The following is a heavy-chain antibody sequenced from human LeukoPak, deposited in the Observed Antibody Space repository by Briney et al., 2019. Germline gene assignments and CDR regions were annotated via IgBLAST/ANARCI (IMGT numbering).Heavy chain of an antibody. CDR3: AREGLRYYYYMDV. Sequence: ASMKVSCKASGYTFTGYFIHWVRQAPGQGLEWMGWINPNSGGTNYAQKFQGRVTMTRDTSISTAYMELSRLRSDDTAVYYCAREGLRYYYYMDVWGKGTTVTVSS. CDR2: INPNSGGT. V-gene: IGHV1-2*02. D-gene: IGHD5-12*01. J-gene: IGHJ6*03. CDR1: GYTFTGYF.